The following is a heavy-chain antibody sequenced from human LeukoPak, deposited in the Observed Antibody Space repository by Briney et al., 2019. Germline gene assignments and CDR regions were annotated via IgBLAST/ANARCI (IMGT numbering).Heavy chain of an antibody. Sequence: GGSLRLSRAASGFTFSSYWMSWVRRAPGKGLEWVANIKQDGSEKYYVDSVKGRFTISRDNAKNSLYLQMNSLRAEDTAAYYCARAGSSSSLPMYYYYYYYMDVWGKGTTVTVSS. V-gene: IGHV3-7*01. D-gene: IGHD6-6*01. CDR2: IKQDGSEK. CDR3: ARAGSSSSLPMYYYYYYYMDV. J-gene: IGHJ6*03. CDR1: GFTFSSYW.